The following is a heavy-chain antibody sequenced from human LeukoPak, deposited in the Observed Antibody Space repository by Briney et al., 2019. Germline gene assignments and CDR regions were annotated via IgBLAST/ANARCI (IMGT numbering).Heavy chain of an antibody. D-gene: IGHD3-10*01. J-gene: IGHJ4*02. CDR2: IYYSGST. Sequence: SETLSLTCTVSGGSISSYYWSWIRQPPGKGLEWIGYIYYSGSTNYNPSLKSRVTISVDTSKNQFSLKLSSVTAADTAVYYCARQRPIRRITMVRGLYFDYWGQGTLVTVSS. CDR1: GGSISSYY. CDR3: ARQRPIRRITMVRGLYFDY. V-gene: IGHV4-59*08.